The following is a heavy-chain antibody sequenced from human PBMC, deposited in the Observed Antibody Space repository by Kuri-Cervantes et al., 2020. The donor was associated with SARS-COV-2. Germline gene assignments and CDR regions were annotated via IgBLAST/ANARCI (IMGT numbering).Heavy chain of an antibody. D-gene: IGHD6-19*01. V-gene: IGHV3-20*01. CDR3: AIIAVSTAFDY. Sequence: GESLKISCAASGFTFSSYEMNWVRQAPGKGLEWVSGINWNGGSTGYADSVKGRFTISRDNAKNSLFLQMSSLRAEDTAVYHCAIIAVSTAFDYWGQGTLVTVSS. J-gene: IGHJ4*02. CDR2: INWNGGST. CDR1: GFTFSSYE.